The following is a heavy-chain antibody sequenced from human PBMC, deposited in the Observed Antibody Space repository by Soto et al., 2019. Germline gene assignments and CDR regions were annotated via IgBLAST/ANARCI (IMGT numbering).Heavy chain of an antibody. V-gene: IGHV1-3*05. CDR1: GYTFTSYA. CDR2: INAGNGNT. CDR3: ASSRIHMDPYGMDV. Sequence: QVQLVQSGAEEKKPGASVKVSCKASGYTFTSYAIHWVRQAPGQRLEWMGWINAGNGNTKYSQKFQGRVTITRDTSANTDYMDLSSHRSEDTAVYYGASSRIHMDPYGMDVWGQGTTFTVSS. J-gene: IGHJ6*02.